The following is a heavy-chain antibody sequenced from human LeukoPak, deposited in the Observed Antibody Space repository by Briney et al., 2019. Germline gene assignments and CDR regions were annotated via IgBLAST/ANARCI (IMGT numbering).Heavy chain of an antibody. CDR3: ARAWGLYGDYSYFDS. CDR2: VSAYNINT. Sequence: ASVKVSCKASGYTFTSYGIGWVRQAPGQGLEWMGWVSAYNINTQYAQKVQGRVTMTTDTSTSTAYMELRSLKSDDTAIYYCARAWGLYGDYSYFDSWGQGTLVTVSS. D-gene: IGHD4-17*01. CDR1: GYTFTSYG. J-gene: IGHJ4*02. V-gene: IGHV1-18*01.